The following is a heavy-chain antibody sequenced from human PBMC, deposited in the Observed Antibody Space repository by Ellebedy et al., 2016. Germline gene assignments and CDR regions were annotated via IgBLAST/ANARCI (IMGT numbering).Heavy chain of an antibody. V-gene: IGHV3-53*01. Sequence: GGSLRLXCAASGFSVTSNDMSWVRQAPGKGLELVSLIYGGGDSYYADSVKGRFTISRDTSKKTLYLQMSGLGAEDTAVYYCVTRHNGAFDFWGQGTKVTVSS. CDR3: VTRHNGAFDF. J-gene: IGHJ3*01. CDR2: IYGGGDS. D-gene: IGHD1-14*01. CDR1: GFSVTSND.